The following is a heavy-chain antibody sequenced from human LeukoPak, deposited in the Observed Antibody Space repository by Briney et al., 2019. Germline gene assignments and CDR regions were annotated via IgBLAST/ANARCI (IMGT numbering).Heavy chain of an antibody. CDR1: SGSMSSYY. D-gene: IGHD3-22*01. CDR3: ARGQFYHDSTGYSD. Sequence: PETLSLTCTVSSGSMSSYYWIWIRQPPGKGLEWIGYIYYSGTTSYNPSLKSRVTISVDTSKNQFSLKLNSVTAADAAVYYCARGQFYHDSTGYSDWGQGTLVNVSS. V-gene: IGHV4-59*01. CDR2: IYYSGTT. J-gene: IGHJ1*01.